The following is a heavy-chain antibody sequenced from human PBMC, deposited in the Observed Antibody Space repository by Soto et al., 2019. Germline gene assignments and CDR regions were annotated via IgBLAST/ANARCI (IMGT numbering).Heavy chain of an antibody. CDR2: IVVGSGNT. V-gene: IGHV1-58*01. CDR3: AASMTKVKVMLGY. Sequence: QMQLVQSGPEVKKPGTSVKVSCKASGFTFTSSAVQWVRQARGQRLEWIGWIVVGSGNTNYAQKFQERVTITRDMPTSTAYRKLSSLRSEDTAVYYCAASMTKVKVMLGYWGQGTLVTVSS. D-gene: IGHD4-17*01. CDR1: GFTFTSSA. J-gene: IGHJ4*02.